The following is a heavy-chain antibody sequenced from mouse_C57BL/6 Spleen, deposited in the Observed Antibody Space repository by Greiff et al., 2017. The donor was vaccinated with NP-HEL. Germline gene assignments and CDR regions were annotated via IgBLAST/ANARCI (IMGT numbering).Heavy chain of an antibody. V-gene: IGHV1-50*01. CDR3: ARRNSP. Sequence: QVQLQQPGAELVKPGASVKLSCKASGYTFTSYWMQWVKQRPGQGLEWIGEIDPSDSYTNYNQKFKGKATLTVDTSSSTAYMQLSSLTSEDSAVYYCARRNSPWGQGTSVTVSS. D-gene: IGHD2-12*01. J-gene: IGHJ4*01. CDR1: GYTFTSYW. CDR2: IDPSDSYT.